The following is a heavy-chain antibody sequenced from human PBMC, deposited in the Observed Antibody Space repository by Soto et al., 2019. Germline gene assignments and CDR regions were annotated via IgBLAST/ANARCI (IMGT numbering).Heavy chain of an antibody. V-gene: IGHV1-69*13. CDR3: ARGYYDSSGYYYERYYYYGMDV. CDR1: GGTFSSYA. Sequence: GASVKVSCKASGGTFSSYAISWVRQAPGQGLEWMGGIIPIFGTANYAQKFQGRVTITADESTSTAYMELSSLRSEDTAVYYCARGYYDSSGYYYERYYYYGMDVWGQGTTVTVSS. CDR2: IIPIFGTA. J-gene: IGHJ6*02. D-gene: IGHD3-22*01.